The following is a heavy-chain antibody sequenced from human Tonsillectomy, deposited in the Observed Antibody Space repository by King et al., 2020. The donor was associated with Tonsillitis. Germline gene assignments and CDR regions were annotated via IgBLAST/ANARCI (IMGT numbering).Heavy chain of an antibody. V-gene: IGHV3-66*01. Sequence: VQLVESGGGLVQPGGSLRLSCAASGFTVSSNYMSWVRQAPGKGLEWVSVIYSGGSTYYADSVKGRFTISRDNSKNTLYLQMNSLRAEDTAVYYCARDRTGYSYGLDYWGQGTLVTVSS. CDR1: GFTVSSNY. J-gene: IGHJ4*02. D-gene: IGHD5-18*01. CDR3: ARDRTGYSYGLDY. CDR2: IYSGGST.